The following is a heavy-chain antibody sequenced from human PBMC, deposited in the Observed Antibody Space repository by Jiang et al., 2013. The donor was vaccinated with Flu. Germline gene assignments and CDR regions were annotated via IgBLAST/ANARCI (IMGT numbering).Heavy chain of an antibody. CDR3: ARDSDYELEYSSSSVFDY. J-gene: IGHJ4*02. CDR1: GYTFTSYG. V-gene: IGHV1-18*01. D-gene: IGHD6-6*01. Sequence: GAEVKKPGASVKVSCKASGYTFTSYGISWVRQAPGQGLEWMGWISAYNGNTNYAQKLQGRVTMTTDTSTSTAYMELRSLRSDDTAVYYCARDSDYELEYSSSSVFDYWGQGTLVTVSS. CDR2: ISAYNGNT.